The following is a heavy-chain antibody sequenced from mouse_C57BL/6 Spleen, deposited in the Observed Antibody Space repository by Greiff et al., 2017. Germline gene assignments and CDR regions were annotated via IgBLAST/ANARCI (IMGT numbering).Heavy chain of an antibody. D-gene: IGHD2-4*01. Sequence: EVKVVESGGDLVKPGGSLKLSCAASGFTFSSYGMSWVRQTPDKRLEWVATISSGGSYTYYPDSVKGRFTISRDNAKNTLYLQMSSLKSEDTAMYCGARGGIYYDYDWYFDVWGTGTTVTVSS. CDR3: ARGGIYYDYDWYFDV. CDR1: GFTFSSYG. V-gene: IGHV5-6*01. CDR2: ISSGGSYT. J-gene: IGHJ1*03.